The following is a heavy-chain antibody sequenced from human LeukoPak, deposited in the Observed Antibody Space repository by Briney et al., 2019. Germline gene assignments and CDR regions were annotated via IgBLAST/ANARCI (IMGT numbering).Heavy chain of an antibody. CDR3: ARDGGGRTIFGVVTNWFDP. V-gene: IGHV4-38-2*02. Sequence: SETLSLTCAVSGYSISSGYYWGWIRQPPGKGLEWIGSIYHSGSTYYNPSLKSRVTISVDTSKNQFSLKLSSVTAADTAVYYCARDGGGRTIFGVVTNWFDPWGQGTLVTVSS. CDR1: GYSISSGYY. CDR2: IYHSGST. D-gene: IGHD3-3*01. J-gene: IGHJ5*02.